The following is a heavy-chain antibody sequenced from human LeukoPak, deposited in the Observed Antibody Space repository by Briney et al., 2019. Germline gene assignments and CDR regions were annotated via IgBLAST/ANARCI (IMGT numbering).Heavy chain of an antibody. J-gene: IGHJ4*02. Sequence: SVKVSCKTSGGTFSTYAISWVRQAPGQALEWMGGIIPIFGTGNYAQKFQGRVTITADESTSTAYMELSSLRSEDTAVYYCARGLGDSSGYYYSDNWGQGTLVTVSS. V-gene: IGHV1-69*13. CDR3: ARGLGDSSGYYYSDN. CDR1: GGTFSTYA. CDR2: IIPIFGTG. D-gene: IGHD3-22*01.